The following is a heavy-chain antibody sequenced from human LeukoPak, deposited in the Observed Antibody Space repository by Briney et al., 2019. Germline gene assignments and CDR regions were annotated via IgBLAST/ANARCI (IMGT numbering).Heavy chain of an antibody. CDR2: ISSSSSYI. D-gene: IGHD3-9*01. V-gene: IGHV3-21*01. J-gene: IGHJ6*02. CDR1: GFTFSSYS. CDR3: ATLLTIWYGMDV. Sequence: GGSLRLSCAASGFTFSSYSMNWVRQAPGKGLEWVSSISSSSSYIYYADSVKGRFTISRDNAKNSLYLQMNSLRAEDTAVYYCATLLTIWYGMDVWGQGTTVTVSS.